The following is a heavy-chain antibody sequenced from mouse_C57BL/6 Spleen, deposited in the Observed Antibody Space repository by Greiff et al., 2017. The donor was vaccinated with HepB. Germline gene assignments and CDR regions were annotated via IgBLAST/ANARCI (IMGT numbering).Heavy chain of an antibody. J-gene: IGHJ1*03. V-gene: IGHV3-6*01. Sequence: DVKLQESGPGLVKPSQSLSLTCSVTGYSITSGYYWNWIRQFPGNKLEWMGYISYDGSNNYNPSLKNRISITRDTSTNQFFLKLNSVTTEDTATYYCASFYCGSRGWYFDVWGTGTTVTVSS. D-gene: IGHD1-1*01. CDR3: ASFYCGSRGWYFDV. CDR1: GYSITSGYY. CDR2: ISYDGSN.